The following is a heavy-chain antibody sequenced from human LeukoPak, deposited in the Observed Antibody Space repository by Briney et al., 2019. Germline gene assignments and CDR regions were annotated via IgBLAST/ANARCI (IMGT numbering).Heavy chain of an antibody. D-gene: IGHD6-19*01. V-gene: IGHV1-2*02. CDR3: ARDVAGNRYADY. Sequence: ASVTVSFKSSGYTFTDYYLHWVRQPPGQGLEWMGWINPNSGGTDYAQKFQGRVTLTRDASISTAYMELNGLRSDDTALYYCARDVAGNRYADYWGQGTLVTVSS. CDR2: INPNSGGT. J-gene: IGHJ4*02. CDR1: GYTFTDYY.